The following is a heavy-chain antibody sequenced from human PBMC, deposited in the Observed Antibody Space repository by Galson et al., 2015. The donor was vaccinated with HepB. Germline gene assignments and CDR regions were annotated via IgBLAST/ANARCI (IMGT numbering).Heavy chain of an antibody. Sequence: SLRLSCAASGFTFSSYGMHWVRQAPGKGLEWVAFIRYDGSNKYYADSVKGRFTISRDNSKNTLYLQMNSLRAEDTAVYYCARDLVPYYYDSSGLDYWGQGTLVTVSS. J-gene: IGHJ4*02. CDR2: IRYDGSNK. CDR3: ARDLVPYYYDSSGLDY. V-gene: IGHV3-30*02. D-gene: IGHD3-22*01. CDR1: GFTFSSYG.